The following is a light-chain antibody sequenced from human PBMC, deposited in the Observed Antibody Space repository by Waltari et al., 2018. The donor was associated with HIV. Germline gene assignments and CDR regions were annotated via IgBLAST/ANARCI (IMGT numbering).Light chain of an antibody. CDR2: EVT. CDR1: SSNVGSDDL. CDR3: CSCPRSGIRYV. V-gene: IGLV2-23*02. Sequence: QSALTQPASVSGSPGQSITISCTGTSSNVGSDDLVSWYQQHPGEAPKLSIYEVTKRPSGCSNRFSGSKSGNTASLTISGLQAEDEADYYCCSCPRSGIRYVFGTGTKVTVL. J-gene: IGLJ1*01.